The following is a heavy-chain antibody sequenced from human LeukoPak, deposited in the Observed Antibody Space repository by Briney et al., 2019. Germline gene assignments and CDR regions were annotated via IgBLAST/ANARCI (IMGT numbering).Heavy chain of an antibody. J-gene: IGHJ4*02. V-gene: IGHV4-39*01. D-gene: IGHD1-20*01. CDR1: GGSISSSSYY. CDR2: IYYSGST. CDR3: ASLGGITVTGPYDFDY. Sequence: SETLSLTCTVSGGSISSSSYYWGWIRQPPGKGLEWIGSIYYSGSTYYNPSLKSRVTISIDTSKNQFSLKLSSVTAADTAVYYCASLGGITVTGPYDFDYWGQGTVATVSS.